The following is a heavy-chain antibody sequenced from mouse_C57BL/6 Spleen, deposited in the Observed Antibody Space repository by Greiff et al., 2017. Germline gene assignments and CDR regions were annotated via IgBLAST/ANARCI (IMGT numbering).Heavy chain of an antibody. Sequence: VQLQQSGPELVKPGASVKISCKASGYTFTDYYMNWVKQSHGKSLEWIGDINPNNGGTSYNQKFKGKATLTVDKSSSTAYMELRSLTSEDSAVYCCANWFAYWGQGTLVTVSA. CDR3: ANWFAY. J-gene: IGHJ3*01. CDR1: GYTFTDYY. CDR2: INPNNGGT. V-gene: IGHV1-26*01.